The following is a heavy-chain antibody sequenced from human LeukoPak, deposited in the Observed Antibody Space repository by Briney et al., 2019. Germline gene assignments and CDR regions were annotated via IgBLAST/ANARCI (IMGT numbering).Heavy chain of an antibody. CDR2: ISAYNGNT. Sequence: ASVKVSCKASGYTFTSYGISWVRQAPGQGLEWMGWISAYNGNTNYAQKLQGRVTMTTDTSTSTAYMELSSLRSEDTAVYYCAREDSYGYARHFYWVYWGQGTLVTVSS. V-gene: IGHV1-18*01. CDR3: AREDSYGYARHFYWVY. CDR1: GYTFTSYG. D-gene: IGHD5-18*01. J-gene: IGHJ4*02.